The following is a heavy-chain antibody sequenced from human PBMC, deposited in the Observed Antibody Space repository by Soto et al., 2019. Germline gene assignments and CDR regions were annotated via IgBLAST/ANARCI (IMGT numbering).Heavy chain of an antibody. Sequence: GGSLRLSCAASEFTVSSNYMSWVRQAPGKGLEWVSIIYSGGSTYYADSVKGRFTISRDNSKNTLYLQMNNLRAEDTALYYCAYYDTGRFDYWGQGTLVTVSS. V-gene: IGHV3-53*01. D-gene: IGHD3-22*01. CDR1: EFTVSSNY. J-gene: IGHJ4*02. CDR2: IYSGGST. CDR3: AYYDTGRFDY.